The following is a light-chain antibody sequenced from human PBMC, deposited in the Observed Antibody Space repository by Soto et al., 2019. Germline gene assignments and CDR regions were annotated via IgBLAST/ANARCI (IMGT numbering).Light chain of an antibody. Sequence: QSVLTXPPSVSGAPGQRVTXXXTXXXXNIGAGYDVHWYQQLPGTAPKLLIYGNSNRPSGVPDRFSGSKSGTSASLAITGLQAEDEADYYCQSYDSSLTVFGTGTKLTVL. CDR1: XXNIGAGYD. V-gene: IGLV1-40*01. CDR2: GNS. CDR3: QSYDSSLTV. J-gene: IGLJ1*01.